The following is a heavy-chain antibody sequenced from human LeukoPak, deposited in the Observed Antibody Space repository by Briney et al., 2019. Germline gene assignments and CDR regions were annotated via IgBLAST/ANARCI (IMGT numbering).Heavy chain of an antibody. CDR1: GGSISSYY. CDR2: IYYSGST. Sequence: SETLSLTCTVSGGSISSYYWSWIRQPPGKGLEWIGYIYYSGSTNYNPSLKSRVTISVDTFKNQFSLKLSSVTAADTAVYYCARERSSGYYGDFDYWGQGTLVTVSS. V-gene: IGHV4-59*01. CDR3: ARERSSGYYGDFDY. J-gene: IGHJ4*02. D-gene: IGHD3-22*01.